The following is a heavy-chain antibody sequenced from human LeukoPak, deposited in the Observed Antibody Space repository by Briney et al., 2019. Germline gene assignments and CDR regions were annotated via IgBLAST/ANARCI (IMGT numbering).Heavy chain of an antibody. V-gene: IGHV4-34*01. CDR3: ARNYYDSSGYYYADAFDI. D-gene: IGHD3-22*01. Sequence: SETLSLTRAVYGGSFSGYYWSWIRQPPGKGLEWIGEINHSGSTNYNPSLKSRVTISVDTSKNQFSLKLSSVTAADTAVYYCARNYYDSSGYYYADAFDIWGQGTMVTVSS. CDR2: INHSGST. CDR1: GGSFSGYY. J-gene: IGHJ3*02.